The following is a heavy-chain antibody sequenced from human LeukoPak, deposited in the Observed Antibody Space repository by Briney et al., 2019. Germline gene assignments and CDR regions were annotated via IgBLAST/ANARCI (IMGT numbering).Heavy chain of an antibody. D-gene: IGHD3-10*01. CDR3: ARDTGQYAPGTPGFTRFDP. CDR1: GGSISSYY. CDR2: VYNGGST. Sequence: SETLSLTCTVSGGSISSYYWSWIRQPPGKGLEWIGSVYNGGSTYYNPSLKSRVIVSLAMSQNQFSLRLTSVTAADTAVYYCARDTGQYAPGTPGFTRFDPWGQGALVTVSS. V-gene: IGHV4-59*12. J-gene: IGHJ5*02.